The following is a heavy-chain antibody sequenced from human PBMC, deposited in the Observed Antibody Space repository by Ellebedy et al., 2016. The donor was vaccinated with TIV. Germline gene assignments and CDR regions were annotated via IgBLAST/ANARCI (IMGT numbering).Heavy chain of an antibody. V-gene: IGHV3-23*01. D-gene: IGHD6-19*01. CDR2: IGGSGDEI. CDR3: ANYKNTGGSVWRSDAFDV. Sequence: GESLKISCVGSGFTFSSYAMSWVRQAPGKGLEWVSTIGGSGDEIHYADSVKGRFTSSIVNFKNTLCLQMNSLRAEDTAVYYCANYKNTGGSVWRSDAFDVWGQGTMVTVSS. CDR1: GFTFSSYA. J-gene: IGHJ3*01.